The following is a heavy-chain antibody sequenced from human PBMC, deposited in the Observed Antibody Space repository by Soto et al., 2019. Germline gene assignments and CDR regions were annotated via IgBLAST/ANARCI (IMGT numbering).Heavy chain of an antibody. V-gene: IGHV3-23*01. CDR2: ISGSGGST. CDR3: AKGGGYYDSSGYPEGHFDY. J-gene: IGHJ4*02. CDR1: GFTFSSYA. Sequence: GSLRLSCAASGFTFSSYAMSWVRQAPGKGLEWVSAISGSGGSTYYADSAKGRFTISRDNSKNTLYLQMNSLRAEDTAVYYCAKGGGYYDSSGYPEGHFDYWGQGTLVTVSS. D-gene: IGHD3-22*01.